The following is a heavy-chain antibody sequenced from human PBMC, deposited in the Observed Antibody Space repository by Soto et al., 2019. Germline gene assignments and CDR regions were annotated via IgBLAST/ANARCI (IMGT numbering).Heavy chain of an antibody. CDR2: ISYDGSNK. J-gene: IGHJ4*02. D-gene: IGHD3-22*01. CDR3: AQDTYYYDRSGYDVFDY. V-gene: IGHV3-30*18. CDR1: GVTFSSYG. Sequence: QVQLVESGGGVVQPGRSLRLSCAASGVTFSSYGMHWVRQAPGKGLEWVAVISYDGSNKHYADSVKGRFTISRDNFKNTLYLQMNSLGAEDMAVYYCAQDTYYYDRSGYDVFDYWGQGTLVTVSS.